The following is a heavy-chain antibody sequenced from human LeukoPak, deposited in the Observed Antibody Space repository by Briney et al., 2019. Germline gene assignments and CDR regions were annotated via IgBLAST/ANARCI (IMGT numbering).Heavy chain of an antibody. CDR3: AKSSSSYYDRSGYLDY. D-gene: IGHD3-22*01. CDR1: GFTFSSYS. Sequence: GGPLRLSCAASGFTFSSYSMNWVRQAPGKGLEWVSFISSGYSTIYYADSVKGRFTITRDSAKNSLYLQMSSLSAEDTAVYYCAKSSSSYYDRSGYLDYWGQGTLVTVSS. J-gene: IGHJ4*02. V-gene: IGHV3-48*01. CDR2: ISSGYSTI.